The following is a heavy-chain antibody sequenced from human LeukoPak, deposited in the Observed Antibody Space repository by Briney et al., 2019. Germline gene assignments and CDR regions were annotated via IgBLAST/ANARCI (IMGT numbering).Heavy chain of an antibody. CDR3: ARDGPGSGIDFDY. V-gene: IGHV3-74*01. Sequence: PGGSLRLSGAASGFTFRNHWMHWVRQAPGKGLVWVSRIQTDGTTTNYADSVKGRFTISRDNAKNTLYLQMNSLRAEDTAVYYCARDGPGSGIDFDYWGQGTLVTVSS. CDR2: IQTDGTTT. J-gene: IGHJ4*02. CDR1: GFTFRNHW. D-gene: IGHD3-10*01.